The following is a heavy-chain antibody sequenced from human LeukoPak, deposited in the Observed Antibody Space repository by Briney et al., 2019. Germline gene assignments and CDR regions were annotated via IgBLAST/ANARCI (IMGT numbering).Heavy chain of an antibody. V-gene: IGHV3-30*03. Sequence: GGTLRLSCVASGFTFSSHGMNWVRQAPGKGLEWVAVISYDGSNKYYADSVKGRFTISRDNAKNSLYLQMNSLRAEDTAVYYCARHHYYDSSGPNWFDPWGQGTLVTVSS. CDR2: ISYDGSNK. CDR3: ARHHYYDSSGPNWFDP. J-gene: IGHJ5*02. CDR1: GFTFSSHG. D-gene: IGHD3-22*01.